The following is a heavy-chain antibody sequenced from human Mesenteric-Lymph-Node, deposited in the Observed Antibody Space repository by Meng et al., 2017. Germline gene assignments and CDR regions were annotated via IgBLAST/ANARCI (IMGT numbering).Heavy chain of an antibody. V-gene: IGHV4-59*01. D-gene: IGHD3-22*01. CDR2: IYSTGST. Sequence: SETLSLTCTVSGGSMIGYYWTWIRQPPGKRLEWIGNIYSTGSTNYSPSLESRVTISLDTSKTQFSLNLNSVTAADPAVYYCARDYYDRSGYYHHDAFDIWGQGTVVTVSS. CDR3: ARDYYDRSGYYHHDAFDI. J-gene: IGHJ3*02. CDR1: GGSMIGYY.